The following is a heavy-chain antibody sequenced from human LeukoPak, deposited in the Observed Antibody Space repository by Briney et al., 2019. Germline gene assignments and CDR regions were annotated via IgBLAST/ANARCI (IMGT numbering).Heavy chain of an antibody. CDR1: GFTFSSYA. D-gene: IGHD2-2*01. J-gene: IGHJ6*02. V-gene: IGHV3-30*04. Sequence: PGGSLRLSCAASGFTFSSYAMHWVRQAPGKGLEWVAVISYDGSNKYYADSVKGRFTISRDNSKNTLYLQMNSLRAEDTAVYYCAKDAYCSSTSCYGWGYYYYGMDVWGQGTTVTVSS. CDR3: AKDAYCSSTSCYGWGYYYYGMDV. CDR2: ISYDGSNK.